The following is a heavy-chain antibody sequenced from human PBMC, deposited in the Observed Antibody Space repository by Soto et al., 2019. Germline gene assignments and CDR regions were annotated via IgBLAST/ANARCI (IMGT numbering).Heavy chain of an antibody. CDR1: GGTFSSYT. CDR2: FIPILGIA. D-gene: IGHD2-2*01. Sequence: QVQLVQSGAEVKKPGSSVKVSCKASGGTFSSYTISWVRQAPGQGLEWMGRFIPILGIANYAQKFQGRVTITADKSTSTAYMELSSLRSEDTAVYYCARDRRVGGFDNWGQGTLVTVSS. CDR3: ARDRRVGGFDN. J-gene: IGHJ4*02. V-gene: IGHV1-69*08.